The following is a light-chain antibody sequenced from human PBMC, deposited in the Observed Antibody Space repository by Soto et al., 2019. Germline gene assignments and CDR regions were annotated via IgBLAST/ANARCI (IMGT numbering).Light chain of an antibody. Sequence: QSVLTQPPSVSEAPRQRVTISCSGSSSNIGNNAVNWYQQLPGRAPKIVIYYDDLLTSGVSDRFSGSKSGTSASLAISALQSDDEADYYCASWDDSLNAYVFGPGTKVTVL. V-gene: IGLV1-36*01. CDR3: ASWDDSLNAYV. CDR2: YDD. J-gene: IGLJ1*01. CDR1: SSNIGNNA.